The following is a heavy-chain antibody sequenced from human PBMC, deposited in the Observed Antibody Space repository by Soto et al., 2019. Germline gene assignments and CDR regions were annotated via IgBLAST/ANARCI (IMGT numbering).Heavy chain of an antibody. Sequence: QVQLVESGGGVVQPGRSLRLSCAASGFTFSSYGMHWVRQAPGKGLEWVAVISYDGSNKYYADSVKGRFTISRDNSKNTLYLQMNSLTAEDTAVYYCAKARVVVVPAAILYYFDYWGQGTLVTVSS. V-gene: IGHV3-30*18. D-gene: IGHD2-2*01. J-gene: IGHJ4*02. CDR1: GFTFSSYG. CDR2: ISYDGSNK. CDR3: AKARVVVVPAAILYYFDY.